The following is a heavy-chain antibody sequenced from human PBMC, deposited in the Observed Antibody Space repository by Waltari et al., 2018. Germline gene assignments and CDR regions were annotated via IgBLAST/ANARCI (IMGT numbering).Heavy chain of an antibody. Sequence: QVQLVQSGAEVKKPGSSVKVSCKASGGTFSSYAISWVRQAPGHGLEWMGRIIPIFGTANYAQKFQGRVTITADESTSTAYMELSSLRSEDTAVYYCAREVDSNYVGAPKTNWFDPWGQGTLVTVSS. V-gene: IGHV1-69*15. J-gene: IGHJ5*02. D-gene: IGHD4-4*01. CDR3: AREVDSNYVGAPKTNWFDP. CDR1: GGTFSSYA. CDR2: IIPIFGTA.